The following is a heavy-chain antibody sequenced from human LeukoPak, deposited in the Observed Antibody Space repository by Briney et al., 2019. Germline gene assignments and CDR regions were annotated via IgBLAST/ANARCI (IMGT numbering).Heavy chain of an antibody. V-gene: IGHV4-61*01. D-gene: IGHD6-19*01. CDR2: IYYSGST. Sequence: PSETLSLTCTVSGGSVSSGSYYWSWIRQPPGKGLEWIEYIYYSGSTNYNPSLKSRVTISVDTSKNQFSLKLSSVTAADTAVYYCARVVAGHDYWGQGTLVTVSS. CDR1: GGSVSSGSYY. J-gene: IGHJ4*02. CDR3: ARVVAGHDY.